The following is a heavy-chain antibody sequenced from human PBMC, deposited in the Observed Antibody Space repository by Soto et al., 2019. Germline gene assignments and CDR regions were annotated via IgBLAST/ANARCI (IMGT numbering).Heavy chain of an antibody. V-gene: IGHV3-23*01. CDR3: AKNPPGYSGYDPNFDY. Sequence: PGGSLRLSCAAYGFTFSSYAMSWVRQAPGKGLEWVSAISGSGGSTYYADSVKGRFTISRDNSKNTLYLQMNSLRAEDTAVYYCAKNPPGYSGYDPNFDYWGQGTLVTVSS. CDR2: ISGSGGST. J-gene: IGHJ4*02. CDR1: GFTFSSYA. D-gene: IGHD5-12*01.